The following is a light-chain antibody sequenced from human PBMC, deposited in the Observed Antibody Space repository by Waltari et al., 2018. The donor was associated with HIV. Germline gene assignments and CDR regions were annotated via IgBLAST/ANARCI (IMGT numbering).Light chain of an antibody. V-gene: IGLV2-14*01. J-gene: IGLJ2*01. Sequence: QSALTQPASVSGSHAQSITISCTGTSSDVGDCNYVSWYQQHPGKAPKLMIYEVSNRPSGVSNRFSGSKSGNTASLTISGLQAEDEADYYCSSYTSSSIYVVFGGGTKLTVL. CDR3: SSYTSSSIYVV. CDR1: SSDVGDCNY. CDR2: EVS.